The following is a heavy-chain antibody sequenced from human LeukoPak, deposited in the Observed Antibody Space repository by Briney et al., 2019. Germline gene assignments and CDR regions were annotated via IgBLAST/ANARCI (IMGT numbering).Heavy chain of an antibody. D-gene: IGHD2-8*02. CDR1: GGTFTNYP. CDR3: AGLVESLANGFDF. CDR2: IIPLFGTT. J-gene: IGHJ3*01. Sequence: ASVKVSCKASGGTFTNYPINWVRQAPGQGLEWMGEIIPLFGTTNFAQNFQGRITISADESTSTAYMELSSLRSEDTAMYYCAGLVESLANGFDFWGQGTMVTVS. V-gene: IGHV1-69*13.